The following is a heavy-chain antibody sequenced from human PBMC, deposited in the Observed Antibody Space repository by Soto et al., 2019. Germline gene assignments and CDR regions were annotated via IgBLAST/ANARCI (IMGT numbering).Heavy chain of an antibody. D-gene: IGHD3-22*01. CDR2: ISAYNGNT. CDR3: ARGSGYYPSYYGMDV. V-gene: IGHV1-18*01. Sequence: ASVKVSCKAPGYTFTSYGISWVRQAPGQGLEWMGWISAYNGNTNYAQKLQGRVTMTTDTSTSTAYMELRSLRSDDTAVYYCARGSGYYPSYYGMDVWGQGTTVTVSS. CDR1: GYTFTSYG. J-gene: IGHJ6*02.